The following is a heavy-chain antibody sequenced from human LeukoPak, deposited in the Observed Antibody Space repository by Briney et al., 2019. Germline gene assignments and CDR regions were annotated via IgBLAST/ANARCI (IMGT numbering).Heavy chain of an antibody. CDR3: ARDPQITMGPYYYYYGMDV. CDR1: GFTFSSYW. V-gene: IGHV3-74*01. J-gene: IGHJ6*02. D-gene: IGHD3-10*01. CDR2: INSDGSST. Sequence: PGGSLRLSCAASGFTFSSYWMHWVRHAPGKGLVWVSRINSDGSSTSYADSVKGRFTISRDNAKNTLYLQMNSLRAEDTAVYYCARDPQITMGPYYYYYGMDVWGQGTTVTVSS.